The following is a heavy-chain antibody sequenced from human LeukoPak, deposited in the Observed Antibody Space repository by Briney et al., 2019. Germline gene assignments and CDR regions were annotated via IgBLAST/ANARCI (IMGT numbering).Heavy chain of an antibody. CDR3: ARGYGATFPFGY. CDR1: GFTFSSYS. J-gene: IGHJ4*02. CDR2: ISSSSSYI. Sequence: PGGSLRLSCAASGFTFSSYSMNWVRQAPGKGLEWVSSISSSSSYIYYADSVKGRFTISRDNSKNTLYLQMNSLRAEDTAVYSCARGYGATFPFGYWGQGTLVTVSS. V-gene: IGHV3-21*04. D-gene: IGHD1-26*01.